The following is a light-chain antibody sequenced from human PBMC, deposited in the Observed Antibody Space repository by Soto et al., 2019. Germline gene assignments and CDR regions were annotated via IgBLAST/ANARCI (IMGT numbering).Light chain of an antibody. CDR1: SSDVVNDLL. CDR3: QSYDSRLSAVV. Sequence: QSVLTQPASVSGSPGQSITISCTGTSSDVVNDLLVSWYQQQPGKAPKLMIYEGTKRPAGVSDRFSGSKSGNTASLTISGLQAEDGTDYYCQSYDSRLSAVVFGGGTKLTVL. V-gene: IGLV2-23*01. J-gene: IGLJ2*01. CDR2: EGT.